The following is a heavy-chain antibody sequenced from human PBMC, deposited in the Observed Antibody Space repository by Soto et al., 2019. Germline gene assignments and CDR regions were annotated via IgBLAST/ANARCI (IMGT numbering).Heavy chain of an antibody. J-gene: IGHJ4*02. Sequence: EVQLVESGGGLVQPGGSLRLSCAASGFTFSDHHMDWVRQGPGKGLEWVGRSRKKTYSYTTEYAASVKGRFTISRDDSKNSLYLQMNSLKTEDTAVYYCARVAASGWLAEDYWGQGTLVTVSS. D-gene: IGHD6-19*01. V-gene: IGHV3-72*01. CDR1: GFTFSDHH. CDR2: SRKKTYSYTT. CDR3: ARVAASGWLAEDY.